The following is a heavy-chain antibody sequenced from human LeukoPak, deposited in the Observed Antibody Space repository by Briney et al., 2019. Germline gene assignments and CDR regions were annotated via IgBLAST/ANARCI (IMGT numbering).Heavy chain of an antibody. CDR3: AKDVYGDLYYFDY. D-gene: IGHD4-17*01. CDR2: INQNGIEK. J-gene: IGHJ4*02. Sequence: GGSLRLSCEVSGFTFSSYWMKWVRQAPGKGLEWVANINQNGIEKYYVDSVKGRFTISRDNAKNSLYLQMNSLRAEDTAVYYCAKDVYGDLYYFDYWGQGTLVTVSS. V-gene: IGHV3-7*01. CDR1: GFTFSSYW.